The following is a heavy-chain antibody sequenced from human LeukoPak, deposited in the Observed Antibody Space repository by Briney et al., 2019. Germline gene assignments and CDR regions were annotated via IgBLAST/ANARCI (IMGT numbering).Heavy chain of an antibody. J-gene: IGHJ4*02. CDR3: ARAPEMATVDY. V-gene: IGHV3-30-3*01. CDR2: ISYDGSNK. D-gene: IGHD5-24*01. Sequence: GGSLRLSCAASGFTFSSYAMHWVRQAPGKGLEWVAVISYDGSNKYYADSVKGRFTISRDNSKNTLYLQMNSLRAGDTAVYYCARAPEMATVDYWGQGTLVTVS. CDR1: GFTFSSYA.